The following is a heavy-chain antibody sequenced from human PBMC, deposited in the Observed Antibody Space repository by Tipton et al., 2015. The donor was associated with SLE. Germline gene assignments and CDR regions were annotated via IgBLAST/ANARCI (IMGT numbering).Heavy chain of an antibody. J-gene: IGHJ3*02. CDR2: ISSSGSTI. CDR3: ARWGSSSSSSAFDI. D-gene: IGHD6-6*01. Sequence: SLRLSCAASGFTFSDYYMSWIRQAPGKGLEWVSYISSSGSTIYYADSVKGRFTISRDNAKNSLYLQMNSLRVEDTAVYYCARWGSSSSSSAFDIWGQGTMVTVSS. CDR1: GFTFSDYY. V-gene: IGHV3-11*01.